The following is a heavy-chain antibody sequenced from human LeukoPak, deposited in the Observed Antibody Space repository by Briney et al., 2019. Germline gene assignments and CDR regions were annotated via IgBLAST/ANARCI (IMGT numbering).Heavy chain of an antibody. J-gene: IGHJ4*02. Sequence: GGSLRLSCAASGFTFSSYSMNWVRQAPGKGVEGVSSMSSSSSYIYYADSVKGRFTISRDNAKNSLYLQMNSLRAEDTAVYYCARGGYSYGGHRYWGQGTLVTVSS. CDR1: GFTFSSYS. CDR3: ARGGYSYGGHRY. V-gene: IGHV3-21*01. D-gene: IGHD5-18*01. CDR2: MSSSSSYI.